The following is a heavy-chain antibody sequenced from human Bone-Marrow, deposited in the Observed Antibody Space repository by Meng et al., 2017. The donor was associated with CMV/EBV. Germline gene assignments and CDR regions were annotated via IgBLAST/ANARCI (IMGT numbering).Heavy chain of an antibody. Sequence: SETLSLTCAVSGGSISTSNWWSWVRQSPEKGLEWIGEIYHSGCTNYNPSLKSRVTISVDTSKNQFSLKLSSVTAADTAVYYCARNRLSGPTLDYWGQGTLVTVSS. CDR3: ARNRLSGPTLDY. D-gene: IGHD6-19*01. J-gene: IGHJ4*02. V-gene: IGHV4-4*02. CDR2: IYHSGCT. CDR1: GGSISTSNW.